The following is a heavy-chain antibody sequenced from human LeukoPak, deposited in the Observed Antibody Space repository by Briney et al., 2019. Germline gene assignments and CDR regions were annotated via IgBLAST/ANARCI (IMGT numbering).Heavy chain of an antibody. Sequence: GGSLRLSCAASGFSFSSYGMSWVRQAPGKGLEWVSYISSSGSTIYYADSVKGRFTISRDNAKNSLYLQMNSLRAEDTAVYYCARAPRGEQWQIDYWGQGTLVTVSS. CDR2: ISSSGSTI. V-gene: IGHV3-48*04. J-gene: IGHJ4*02. CDR1: GFSFSSYG. CDR3: ARAPRGEQWQIDY. D-gene: IGHD6-19*01.